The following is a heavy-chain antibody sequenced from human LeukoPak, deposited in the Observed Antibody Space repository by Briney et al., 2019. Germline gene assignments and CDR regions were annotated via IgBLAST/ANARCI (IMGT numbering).Heavy chain of an antibody. J-gene: IGHJ4*02. CDR3: AKEERGYCSGTSCYYFDY. Sequence: GGSLRLSCAASGFTFSSYAMSWVRQAPGKGLEWVSAISGSGGSTYYADSVKGRFTISRDNSKNTLYLQMNSLRAEDTAVYYCAKEERGYCSGTSCYYFDYWGQGTLVTVSS. V-gene: IGHV3-23*01. CDR1: GFTFSSYA. CDR2: ISGSGGST. D-gene: IGHD2-2*01.